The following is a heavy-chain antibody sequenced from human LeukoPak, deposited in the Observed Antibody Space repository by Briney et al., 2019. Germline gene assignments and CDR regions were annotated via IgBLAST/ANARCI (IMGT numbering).Heavy chain of an antibody. CDR2: VSGSGDRI. CDR3: ASRSSGPIVVVTGVAFDI. J-gene: IGHJ3*02. Sequence: GGSLRLSCAASGFLFTSYALNWVRQAPGRGLEWVSAVSGSGDRIYYADSVKGRFTISRDNSKNTLYLQMNSLRAEDTAVYYCASRSSGPIVVVTGVAFDIWGQGTMVTVSS. D-gene: IGHD3-22*01. CDR1: GFLFTSYA. V-gene: IGHV3-23*01.